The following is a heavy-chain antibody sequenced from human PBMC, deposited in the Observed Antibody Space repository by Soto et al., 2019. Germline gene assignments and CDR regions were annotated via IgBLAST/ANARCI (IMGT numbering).Heavy chain of an antibody. D-gene: IGHD3-16*02. CDR2: ISSSSSYI. CDR1: GFTFSSYS. Sequence: EVQLVESGGGLVKPGGSLRLSCAASGFTFSSYSMNWVRQAPGKGLEWVSSISSSSSYIYYADSVKGRFTIARDNAKNSLYLQMNSLIAGDTAVYYCARDQEVRLGELSYAFDIWGQGTMVTVSS. CDR3: ARDQEVRLGELSYAFDI. V-gene: IGHV3-21*01. J-gene: IGHJ3*02.